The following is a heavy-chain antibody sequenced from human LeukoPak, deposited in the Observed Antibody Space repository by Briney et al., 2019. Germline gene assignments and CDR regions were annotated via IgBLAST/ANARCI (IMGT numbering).Heavy chain of an antibody. CDR2: TYYSGST. D-gene: IGHD2-21*01. Sequence: PSETLSLTCTVSGGSISSYYWSWIRQPPGKGLEWIGYTYYSGSTNYNPSLKSRVTISVDTSKNQFSLKLSSVTAADTAVYYCARVSIIASSHYYYGMDVWGQGTTVTVSS. CDR3: ARVSIIASSHYYYGMDV. V-gene: IGHV4-59*01. J-gene: IGHJ6*02. CDR1: GGSISSYY.